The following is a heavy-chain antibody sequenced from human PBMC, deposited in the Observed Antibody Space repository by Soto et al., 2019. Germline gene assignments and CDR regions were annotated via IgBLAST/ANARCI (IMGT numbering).Heavy chain of an antibody. CDR2: VYYTGTT. Sequence: SATLSLTCTVSGGSISSYFYIWVRQPPGKGLEWIGSVYYTGTTDYNPSLKSRVTISVDTSKTQYSLNLRSVTAADTAVYYCARELAALARAFDYWGRGTLVTVSS. D-gene: IGHD6-13*01. CDR1: GGSISSYF. V-gene: IGHV4-59*01. CDR3: ARELAALARAFDY. J-gene: IGHJ4*02.